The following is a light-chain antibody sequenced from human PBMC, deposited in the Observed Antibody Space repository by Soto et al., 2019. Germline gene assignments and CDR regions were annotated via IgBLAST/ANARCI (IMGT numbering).Light chain of an antibody. CDR3: QQRSDWPRIT. Sequence: EIVLTQSPATLSLSPGVRASLSCRASQSVSTYLAWYQQKPGQAPRFLIYDASNRATGIPARFSGSGSGTDFTLTISSLEPEDFAVYYCQQRSDWPRITFGQGTRLEIK. J-gene: IGKJ5*01. CDR2: DAS. CDR1: QSVSTY. V-gene: IGKV3-11*01.